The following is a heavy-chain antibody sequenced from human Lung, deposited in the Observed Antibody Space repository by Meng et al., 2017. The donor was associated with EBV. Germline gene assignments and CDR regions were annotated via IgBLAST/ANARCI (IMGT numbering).Heavy chain of an antibody. J-gene: IGHJ4*02. CDR2: IYYSGGT. D-gene: IGHD5-18*01. Sequence: VQLHESCPGLVKPSQTLSLTCTVSGVSISSGGHYWSWIRQHPGKSLEWIGDIYYSGGTYYNPSLKSLVSISVDTSNNQFSLKLSSVTAADTAVYYCARAVDTGYFDYWGQGTLVTVSS. V-gene: IGHV4-31*01. CDR3: ARAVDTGYFDY. CDR1: GVSISSGGHY.